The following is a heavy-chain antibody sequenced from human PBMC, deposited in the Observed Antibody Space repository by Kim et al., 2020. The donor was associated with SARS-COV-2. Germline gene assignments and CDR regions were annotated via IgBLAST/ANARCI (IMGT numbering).Heavy chain of an antibody. J-gene: IGHJ5*02. CDR2: ISGIGGGT. CDR3: AGHGSSAA. Sequence: GGSLRLSCAASGFTFVSNAMSWVRQAPGKGLEWVSDISGIGGGTYYADSVKGRFTVSRDDSKKTLYLQMNSLRAEDTAGYYCAGHGSSAAWGQGTLVTVSS. CDR1: GFTFVSNA. V-gene: IGHV3-23*01. D-gene: IGHD6-6*01.